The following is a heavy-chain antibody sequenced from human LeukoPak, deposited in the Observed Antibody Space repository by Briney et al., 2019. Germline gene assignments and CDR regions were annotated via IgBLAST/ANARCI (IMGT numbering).Heavy chain of an antibody. V-gene: IGHV1-69*04. CDR3: AREGFFGVVITLDP. J-gene: IGHJ5*02. Sequence: SVNVSCKASGYTFSNFGISWVRQAPGQGLEWMGRIIPILGIANYAQKFQGRVTITADKSTSTAYMELSSLRSEDTAVYYCAREGFFGVVITLDPWGQGTLVTVSS. D-gene: IGHD3-3*01. CDR1: GYTFSNFG. CDR2: IIPILGIA.